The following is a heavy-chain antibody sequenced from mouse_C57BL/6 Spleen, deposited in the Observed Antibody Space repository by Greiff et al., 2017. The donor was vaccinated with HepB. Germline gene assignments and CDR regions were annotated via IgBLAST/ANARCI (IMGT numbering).Heavy chain of an antibody. CDR3: AGLGPYSMDY. CDR1: GFTFSDYY. J-gene: IGHJ4*01. V-gene: IGHV5-12*01. D-gene: IGHD4-1*01. Sequence: EVKLMESGGGLVQPGGSLKLSCAASGFTFSDYYMYWVRQTPEKRLEWVAYISNGGGSTYYPDTVKGRFTISRDNAKNTLYLQMSRLKSEDTAMYYCAGLGPYSMDYWGQGTSVTVSS. CDR2: ISNGGGST.